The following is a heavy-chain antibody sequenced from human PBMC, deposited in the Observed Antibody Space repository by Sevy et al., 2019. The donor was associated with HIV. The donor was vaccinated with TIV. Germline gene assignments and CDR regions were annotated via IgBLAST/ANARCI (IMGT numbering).Heavy chain of an antibody. J-gene: IGHJ6*03. V-gene: IGHV4-34*01. CDR2: INHSGST. D-gene: IGHD3-9*01. CDR1: GGSFSGYY. Sequence: SETLSLTCAVYGGSFSGYYWSWIRQPPGKGLEWIGEINHSGSTNYNPSHKRRATISVDTSKNQFSLKLSSVTAADTAVYYCARGRYFDWYDPYYYMDVWGKGTTVTVSS. CDR3: ARGRYFDWYDPYYYMDV.